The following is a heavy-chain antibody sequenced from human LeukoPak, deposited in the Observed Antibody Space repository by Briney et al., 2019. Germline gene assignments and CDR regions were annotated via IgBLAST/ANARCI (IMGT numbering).Heavy chain of an antibody. CDR2: ISYDGSNK. D-gene: IGHD6-13*01. CDR3: ARDGYSSSLWYFDL. J-gene: IGHJ2*01. V-gene: IGHV3-30-3*01. CDR1: GFTFSSYA. Sequence: GGSLRLSCAASGFTFSSYAMHWVRQAPGKGLEWVALISYDGSNKYYADSVKGRFTNSRDNSKNTLYLQMNSLRAEDAAVYYCARDGYSSSLWYFDLWGRGTLVTVSS.